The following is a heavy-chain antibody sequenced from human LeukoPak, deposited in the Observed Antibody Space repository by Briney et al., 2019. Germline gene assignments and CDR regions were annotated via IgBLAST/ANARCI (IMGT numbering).Heavy chain of an antibody. J-gene: IGHJ4*02. V-gene: IGHV3-7*03. Sequence: GGSLRLSCAASPGITFSDYWMNWVRQAPGKGLEWVAIIRQDGREKLYLDSAKGRFTISRDNAKSSVYLQINSLRAEDTAVYYCVGGIGWQPNYWGQGTLVTVSS. CDR3: VGGIGWQPNY. D-gene: IGHD6-19*01. CDR2: IRQDGREK. CDR1: PGITFSDYW.